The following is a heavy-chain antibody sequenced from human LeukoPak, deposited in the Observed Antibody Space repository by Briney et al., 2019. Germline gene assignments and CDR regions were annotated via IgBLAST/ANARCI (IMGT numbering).Heavy chain of an antibody. CDR1: GYTFTSYG. CDR3: ARDASAPDVYCSGGSCYSDY. Sequence: ASVKVSCKASGYTFTSYGISWVRQAPGQGLEWMGWISAYNGNTNYAQKLQGRVTMTTDTSTSTVYMELRSLRSDDTAVYYCARDASAPDVYCSGGSCYSDYWGQGTLVTVSS. D-gene: IGHD2-15*01. V-gene: IGHV1-18*01. CDR2: ISAYNGNT. J-gene: IGHJ4*02.